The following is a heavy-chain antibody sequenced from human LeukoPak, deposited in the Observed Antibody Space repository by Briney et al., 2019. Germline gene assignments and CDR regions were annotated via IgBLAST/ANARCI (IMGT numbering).Heavy chain of an antibody. D-gene: IGHD3-22*01. CDR2: IYYSGST. Sequence: SQTLSLTCTVSGGSISSGGYYWSWIRQPPGKGLEWIGYIYYSGSTNYNPSLKSRVTISVDTSKNQFSLKLSSVTAADTAVYYCARGDSSGYYTPVTSWGQGTLVTVSS. V-gene: IGHV4-61*08. CDR1: GGSISSGGYY. J-gene: IGHJ4*02. CDR3: ARGDSSGYYTPVTS.